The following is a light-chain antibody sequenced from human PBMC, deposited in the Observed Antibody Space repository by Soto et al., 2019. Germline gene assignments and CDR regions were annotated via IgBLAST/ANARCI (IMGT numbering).Light chain of an antibody. CDR2: GAS. V-gene: IGKV3-11*01. J-gene: IGKJ2*01. CDR1: QSVGSY. Sequence: DIVLTQSPATLSLSPGERATLSCRASQSVGSYLAWCQHKPGQAPRLLIYGASNRATDIPGRFSGRGSGTDFTLTISSLESGDSAVYYCQQRDKWPRTFGQGTKLEIK. CDR3: QQRDKWPRT.